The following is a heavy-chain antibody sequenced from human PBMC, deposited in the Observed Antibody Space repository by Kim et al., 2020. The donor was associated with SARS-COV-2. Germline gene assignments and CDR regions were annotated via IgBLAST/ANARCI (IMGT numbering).Heavy chain of an antibody. CDR1: GFTFSGYA. CDR2: IWSDGSNK. J-gene: IGHJ4*02. Sequence: GGSLRLSCGASGFTFSGYAMHWVRQAPGKGLEWVAIIWSDGSNKDYADSVKGRFAISRDNSKNTVYLQMNSLRAEDTAVYFCAKGASRSYSSPVDYWGQG. CDR3: AKGASRSYSSPVDY. V-gene: IGHV3-33*06. D-gene: IGHD6-19*01.